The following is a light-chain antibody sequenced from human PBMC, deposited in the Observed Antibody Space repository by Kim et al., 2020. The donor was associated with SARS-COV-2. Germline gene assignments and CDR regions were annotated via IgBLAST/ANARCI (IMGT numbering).Light chain of an antibody. CDR1: SSDVGSYSL. CDR3: CSYAGDATVV. V-gene: IGLV2-23*01. J-gene: IGLJ2*01. CDR2: EDT. Sequence: QSALTQPASVSGSPGQSITISCAGTSSDVGSYSLVSWYQQYPGKVPTAIIYEDTKRPSGVSNHFSGSKSGNTASLTISGLQADDEAIYFCCSYAGDATVVFGGGTQLTVL.